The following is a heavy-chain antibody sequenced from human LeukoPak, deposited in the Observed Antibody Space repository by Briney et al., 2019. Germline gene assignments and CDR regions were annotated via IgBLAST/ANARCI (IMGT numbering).Heavy chain of an antibody. CDR2: ISGSGATT. J-gene: IGHJ4*02. V-gene: IGHV3-23*01. CDR3: ARGGDAVNTVGLFGY. Sequence: GGSLRLSCAVYGFNFSRYAMRWVRQAPGKVLERVTGISGSGATTYYADSVKGRFTISRDNSKNTLYLQMNSLRAEDTAVYYCARGGDAVNTVGLFGYWGQGTLVTVSS. CDR1: GFNFSRYA. D-gene: IGHD2-21*01.